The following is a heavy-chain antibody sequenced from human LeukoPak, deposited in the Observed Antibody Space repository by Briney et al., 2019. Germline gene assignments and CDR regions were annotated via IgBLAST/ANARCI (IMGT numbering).Heavy chain of an antibody. V-gene: IGHV4-34*01. CDR2: VSPGGYT. Sequence: PSETLSLTCAVSGVSLSGCYWSWIRQSPGAGLEWIGDVSPGGYTKYNQSLKSRITISVDTPENHLSLRLYSLTAADTAIYYCSRIRCGLGPEICYNHWGQGTLVTVSS. CDR3: SRIRCGLGPEICYNH. CDR1: GVSLSGCY. J-gene: IGHJ5*02. D-gene: IGHD2-21*01.